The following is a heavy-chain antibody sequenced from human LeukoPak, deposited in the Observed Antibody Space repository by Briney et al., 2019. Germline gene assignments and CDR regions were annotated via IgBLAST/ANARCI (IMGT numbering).Heavy chain of an antibody. CDR3: AKGPVAVAGYYFDH. V-gene: IGHV3-23*01. CDR2: ISGSGGTT. Sequence: GGSLRLSCAASGLTFSSYWMHWVRQAPGKGLEWVSSISGSGGTTYYADSVKGRFTISRDNPNNTLDLQMNSLTAEDTAVYYCAKGPVAVAGYYFDHWGQGTLVTVSS. J-gene: IGHJ4*02. D-gene: IGHD6-19*01. CDR1: GLTFSSYW.